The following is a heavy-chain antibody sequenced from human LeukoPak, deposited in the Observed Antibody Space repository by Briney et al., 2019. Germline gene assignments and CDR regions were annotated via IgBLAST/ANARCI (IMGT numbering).Heavy chain of an antibody. J-gene: IGHJ5*02. CDR2: ISGSGGNT. Sequence: GGSLRLPCVASGFTFSSYAMSWVRQAPGKGLEWVSGISGSGGNTYYADSVKGRFTISRDNSKHTLFLQMSSLRAEDTAVYYCARDYTGYFPWGQGTLVIVSS. CDR1: GFTFSSYA. V-gene: IGHV3-23*01. D-gene: IGHD3-9*01. CDR3: ARDYTGYFP.